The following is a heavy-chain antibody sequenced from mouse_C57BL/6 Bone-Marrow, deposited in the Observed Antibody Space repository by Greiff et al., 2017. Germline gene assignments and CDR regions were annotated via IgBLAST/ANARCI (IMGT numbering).Heavy chain of an antibody. J-gene: IGHJ1*03. V-gene: IGHV1-69*01. Sequence: VQLQQPGAELVMPGASVKLSCKASGYTFTSYWMHWVKQRPGQGLEWIGEIDPSDSYTNYNQKFKGKFTLTVDKSSSTAYMQLSSLTSEDSAVYYSARLGLDGSTLRFPYWYFDVWGTGTTVTVSS. CDR3: ARLGLDGSTLRFPYWYFDV. CDR2: IDPSDSYT. CDR1: GYTFTSYW. D-gene: IGHD1-1*01.